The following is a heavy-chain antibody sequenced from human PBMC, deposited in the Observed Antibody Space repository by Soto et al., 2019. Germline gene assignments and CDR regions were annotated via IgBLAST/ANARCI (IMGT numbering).Heavy chain of an antibody. J-gene: IGHJ5*02. CDR1: GGSISSYY. CDR2: IYYSGST. Sequence: SETLSLTXTVSGGSISSYYWSWIRQPPGKGLEWIGYIYYSGSTNYNPSLKSRVTISVDTSKNQFSLKLSSVTAADTAVYYCARGFLNYYDSSGYPWSQGTLVTVS. V-gene: IGHV4-59*01. D-gene: IGHD3-22*01. CDR3: ARGFLNYYDSSGYP.